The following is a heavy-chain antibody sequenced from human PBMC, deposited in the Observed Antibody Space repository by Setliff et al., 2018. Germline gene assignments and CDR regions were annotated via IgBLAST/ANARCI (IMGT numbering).Heavy chain of an antibody. D-gene: IGHD2-15*01. J-gene: IGHJ4*01. CDR1: GGSITSGRYY. CDR2: IHYSENT. Sequence: PSETLSLTCTVSGGSITSGRYYWGWIRQPPGQGLEWIASIHYSENTYYNPSLKTRVTISVDTSKNQFSLELRSVTVADTATYYCVRPGGTTVVARHFDYWGSGILVTVSS. CDR3: VRPGGTTVVARHFDY. V-gene: IGHV4-39*01.